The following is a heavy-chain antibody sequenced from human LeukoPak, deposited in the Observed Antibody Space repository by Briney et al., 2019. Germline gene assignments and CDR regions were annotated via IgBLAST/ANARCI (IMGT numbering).Heavy chain of an antibody. CDR1: GGSISSYY. CDR3: ARDGIAAGTTFDY. J-gene: IGHJ4*02. CDR2: IYHSGST. Sequence: SETLSLTCTVSGGSISSYYWSWIRQPPGKGLEWIGYIYHSGSTYYNPSLKSRVTISVDRSKNQFSLKLSSVTAADTAVYYCARDGIAAGTTFDYWGQGTLVTVSS. D-gene: IGHD6-13*01. V-gene: IGHV4-59*12.